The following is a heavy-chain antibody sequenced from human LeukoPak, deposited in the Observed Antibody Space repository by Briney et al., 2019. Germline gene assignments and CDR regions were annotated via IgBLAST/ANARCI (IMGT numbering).Heavy chain of an antibody. CDR1: GVSISNYY. V-gene: IGHV4-59*01. J-gene: IGHJ6*03. Sequence: SETLSLTCTVSGVSISNYYWSWIRQPPGKGLEWIGYIHYSGSTSYNPSLKSRVTISVDTSKKQFSLKLSSVTAADTAVYYCARVEEGYGSGRRENYYYYYMDVWGKGTTVTISS. CDR2: IHYSGST. CDR3: ARVEEGYGSGRRENYYYYYMDV. D-gene: IGHD3-10*01.